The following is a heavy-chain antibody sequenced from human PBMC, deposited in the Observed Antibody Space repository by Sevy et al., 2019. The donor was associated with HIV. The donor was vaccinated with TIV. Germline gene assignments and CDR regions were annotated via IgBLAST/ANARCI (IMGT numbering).Heavy chain of an antibody. CDR2: ISGSGGST. CDR3: AKVESENYVWGSYRWNAFDI. Sequence: GGSLRLSCAASGFTFSSYAMSWVRQAPGKGLEWVSAISGSGGSTYYADSVKGRFTISRDNSKNTLYLQMNSLRAEDRAVYYCAKVESENYVWGSYRWNAFDIWGQGTMVTVSS. D-gene: IGHD3-16*02. CDR1: GFTFSSYA. V-gene: IGHV3-23*01. J-gene: IGHJ3*02.